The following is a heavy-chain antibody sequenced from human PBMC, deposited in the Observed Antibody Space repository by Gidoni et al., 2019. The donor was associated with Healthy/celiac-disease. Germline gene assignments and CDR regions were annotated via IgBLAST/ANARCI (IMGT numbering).Heavy chain of an antibody. CDR1: GFTFRGSA. CDR3: TRLGYYDSSGYPFDY. D-gene: IGHD3-22*01. V-gene: IGHV3-73*02. CDR2: IRSKANSYAT. J-gene: IGHJ4*02. Sequence: EVQLVESGGGLVQPGGSLKLSCAASGFTFRGSAMHWVRQASGKGLEWFGRIRSKANSYATAYAASVKGRFTISRDDSKNTAYLQMNSLKTEDTAVYYCTRLGYYDSSGYPFDYWGQGTLVTVSS.